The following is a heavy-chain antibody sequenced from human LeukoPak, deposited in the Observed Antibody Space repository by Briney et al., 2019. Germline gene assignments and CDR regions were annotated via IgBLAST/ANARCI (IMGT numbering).Heavy chain of an antibody. D-gene: IGHD6-13*01. CDR3: AKGWLQQLDAFDI. CDR2: ISGSGGST. CDR1: GFTFSSYA. Sequence: GGPLRLSCAASGFTFSSYALSWVRQAPGKGLEWVSAISGSGGSTYYADSVKGRFTIPRDNSKNTLYLQMNSLRAEDTAVYYCAKGWLQQLDAFDIWGQGTMVTVSS. J-gene: IGHJ3*02. V-gene: IGHV3-23*01.